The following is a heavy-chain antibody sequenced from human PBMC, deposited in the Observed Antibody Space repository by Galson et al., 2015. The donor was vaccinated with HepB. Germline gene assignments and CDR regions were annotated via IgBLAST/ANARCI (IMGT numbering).Heavy chain of an antibody. V-gene: IGHV5-10-1*01. CDR3: ARHTTGIAAAGSRGRNWFDP. Sequence: QSGAEVKKPGESLRISCKGSGYSFTSYWISWVRQMPGKGLEWMGRIDPSDSYTNYSPSFQGHVTISADKSISTAYLQWSSLKASDTAMYYCARHTTGIAAAGSRGRNWFDPWGQGTLVTVSS. D-gene: IGHD6-13*01. J-gene: IGHJ5*02. CDR1: GYSFTSYW. CDR2: IDPSDSYT.